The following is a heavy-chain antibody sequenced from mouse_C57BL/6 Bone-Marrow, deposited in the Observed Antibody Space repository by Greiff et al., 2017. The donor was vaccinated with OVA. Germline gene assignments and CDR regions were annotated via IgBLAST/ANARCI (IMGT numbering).Heavy chain of an antibody. Sequence: VQLQQPGAELVKPGASVKLSCKASGYTFTSYWMHWVKQRPGQGLEWIGMIHPNSGSTNYNEKFKSKATLTVDKSSSTAYMQLSSLTSEDSAVYYCARPIYYGNYWFAYWGQGTLVTVSA. D-gene: IGHD2-1*01. CDR2: IHPNSGST. J-gene: IGHJ3*01. CDR3: ARPIYYGNYWFAY. CDR1: GYTFTSYW. V-gene: IGHV1-64*01.